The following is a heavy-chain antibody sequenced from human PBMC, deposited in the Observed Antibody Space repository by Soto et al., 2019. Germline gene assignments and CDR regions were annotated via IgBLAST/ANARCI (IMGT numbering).Heavy chain of an antibody. CDR1: GFTFSSYG. V-gene: IGHV3-33*01. CDR3: ARDRPPAITMVRGVGGMDV. Sequence: QVQLVEPGGGVVQPGRSLRLSCAASGFTFSSYGMHWVRQAPGKGLEWVAVIWYDGSNKYYADSVKGRFTISRDNYKNTLYLQMNSLRAEDTAVYYCARDRPPAITMVRGVGGMDVWGQGTTVTVSS. J-gene: IGHJ6*02. D-gene: IGHD3-10*01. CDR2: IWYDGSNK.